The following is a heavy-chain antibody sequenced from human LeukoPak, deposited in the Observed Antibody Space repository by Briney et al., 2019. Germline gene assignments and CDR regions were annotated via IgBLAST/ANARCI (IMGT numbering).Heavy chain of an antibody. CDR3: ARLKWELLLDY. V-gene: IGHV4-59*08. CDR1: GGSISSYY. J-gene: IGHJ4*02. CDR2: IYYSGST. Sequence: PSETLSLTCTVSGGSISSYYWSWVRQPPGKGLEWIGYIYYSGSTNYNPSLKSRVTISVDTSKNQFSLKLSSVTAADTAVYYCARLKWELLLDYWGQGTLVTVSS. D-gene: IGHD1-26*01.